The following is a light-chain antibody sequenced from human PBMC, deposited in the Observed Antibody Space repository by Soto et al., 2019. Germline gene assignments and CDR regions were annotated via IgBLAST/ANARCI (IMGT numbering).Light chain of an antibody. CDR2: DVS. J-gene: IGLJ1*01. Sequence: QSALTQPASVSGSPGQSITISCTGTSSDVGGYTYVSWYQQHPGKAPKLMIYDVSNRPSGVSYRFSGSKSGNTASLTISGLQAEDAADYYCSSYTSSSTPGVFGTGTKVTVL. V-gene: IGLV2-14*01. CDR3: SSYTSSSTPGV. CDR1: SSDVGGYTY.